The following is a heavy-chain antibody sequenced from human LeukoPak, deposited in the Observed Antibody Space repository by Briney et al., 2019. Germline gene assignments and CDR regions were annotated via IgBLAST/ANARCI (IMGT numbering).Heavy chain of an antibody. J-gene: IGHJ4*02. CDR2: ITGSGSRT. V-gene: IGHV3-23*01. CDR3: AKLGSRKVVPAAGYFDY. CDR1: GITFSNYA. D-gene: IGHD2-2*01. Sequence: GGSLRLSCAASGITFSNYAMSWVRQAPGKGLEWVSAITGSGSRTYYADSVKGRFTISRDNSKDTLYLQMNSLGAEDTAVYYCAKLGSRKVVPAAGYFDYWGQGTLVTVSS.